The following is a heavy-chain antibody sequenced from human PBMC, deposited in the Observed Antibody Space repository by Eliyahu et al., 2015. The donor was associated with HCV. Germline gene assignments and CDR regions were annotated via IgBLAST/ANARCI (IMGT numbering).Heavy chain of an antibody. Sequence: QVQLVQSGAEVKKPGSSVKVSCKAPGGTFRSYSVTWVRQAPGRGLEWLGRVIPLMDVTNYAQDFPGRVTITADKSTSTAYMELSGLKSEDTAIYFCARAQLLGYADFWGPGTLVTVSS. V-gene: IGHV1-69*02. D-gene: IGHD5-24*01. CDR3: ARAQLLGYADF. CDR2: VIPLMDVT. CDR1: GGTFRSYS. J-gene: IGHJ4*02.